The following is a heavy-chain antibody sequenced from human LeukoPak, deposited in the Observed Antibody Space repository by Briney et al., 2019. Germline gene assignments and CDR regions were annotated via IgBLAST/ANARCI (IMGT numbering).Heavy chain of an antibody. Sequence: ASVKVSCKASGYTFTGYYMHWVRQAPGQGLEWMGWINPNSGGTNYAQKFQGRVTMTRDTSISTAYMELSGLRSDDTAVYYCARDIAARGFSYYYYYMDVWGKGTTVTVSS. D-gene: IGHD6-6*01. J-gene: IGHJ6*03. CDR3: ARDIAARGFSYYYYYMDV. CDR1: GYTFTGYY. CDR2: INPNSGGT. V-gene: IGHV1-2*02.